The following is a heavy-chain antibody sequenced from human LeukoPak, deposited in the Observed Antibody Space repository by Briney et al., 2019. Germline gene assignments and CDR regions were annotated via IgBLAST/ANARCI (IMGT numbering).Heavy chain of an antibody. CDR2: IYYSGNT. D-gene: IGHD6-13*01. CDR1: GGSTSSYY. CDR3: ARGVKQQLVENNWFVP. Sequence: PSETLSLTCTVSGGSTSSYYWSWIRQPPGKGLEWIGYIYYSGNTNYNPSLKSRVTISVDSSKNQCSLKLSSVTAADTAVYYCARGVKQQLVENNWFVPWGQGTLGTVSS. J-gene: IGHJ5*02. V-gene: IGHV4-59*12.